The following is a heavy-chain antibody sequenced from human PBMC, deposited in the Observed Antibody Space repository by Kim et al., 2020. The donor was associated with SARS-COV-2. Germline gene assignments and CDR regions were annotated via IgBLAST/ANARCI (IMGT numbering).Heavy chain of an antibody. CDR2: IYYSGST. J-gene: IGHJ6*02. D-gene: IGHD3-22*01. CDR1: GGSISSYY. V-gene: IGHV4-59*13. Sequence: SETLSLTCTVSGGSISSYYWSWIRQPPGKGLEWIGYIYYSGSTNYNPSLKSRVTISVDTSKNQFSLKLSSVTAADTAVYYCARDTHYYDSSGYYYYYYYGMDVWGQGTTVTVSS. CDR3: ARDTHYYDSSGYYYYYYYGMDV.